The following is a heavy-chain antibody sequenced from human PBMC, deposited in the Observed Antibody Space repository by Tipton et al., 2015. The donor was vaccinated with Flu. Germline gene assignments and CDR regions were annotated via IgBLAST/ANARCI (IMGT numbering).Heavy chain of an antibody. V-gene: IGHV3-20*01. CDR3: ARLGYCSGGSCYSGLRGAFDI. D-gene: IGHD2-15*01. Sequence: GSLRLSCAASGFTFDDYGMSWVRQAPGKGLEWVSGINWNGGSTGYADSVKGRFTISRDNAKNSLYLQMNSLRAEDTALYHCARLGYCSGGSCYSGLRGAFDIWGQGTMVTVSS. CDR2: INWNGGST. CDR1: GFTFDDYG. J-gene: IGHJ3*02.